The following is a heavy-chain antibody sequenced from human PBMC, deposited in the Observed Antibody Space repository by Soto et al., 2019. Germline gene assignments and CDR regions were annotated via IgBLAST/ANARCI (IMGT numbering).Heavy chain of an antibody. J-gene: IGHJ4*02. V-gene: IGHV4-4*07. CDR2: IYTSGST. Sequence: SETLSLTCTVSGGSISSYYWSWIRQPAGKGLEWIGRIYTSGSTNYNPSLKSRVTMSVDTSKNQFSLKLSSVTAADTAVYYCAREGRVSNVWGSYRHLWGQGTLVTVPS. CDR3: AREGRVSNVWGSYRHL. CDR1: GGSISSYY. D-gene: IGHD3-16*02.